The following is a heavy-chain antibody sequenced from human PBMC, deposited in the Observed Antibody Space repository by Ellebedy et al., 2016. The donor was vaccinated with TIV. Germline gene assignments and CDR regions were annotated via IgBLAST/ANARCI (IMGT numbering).Heavy chain of an antibody. CDR3: AADQRIASAYYGMDV. CDR2: INTNGGT. Sequence: ASVKVSCKASGYSFLNYHVHWVRQAPGQGLEWMGIINTNGGTLSTPKFQGRFTITRDTSISTAYMELSSLRSDDTAVYYCAADQRIASAYYGMDVWGQGTTVTVSS. V-gene: IGHV1-46*01. CDR1: GYSFLNYH. J-gene: IGHJ6*02. D-gene: IGHD6-6*01.